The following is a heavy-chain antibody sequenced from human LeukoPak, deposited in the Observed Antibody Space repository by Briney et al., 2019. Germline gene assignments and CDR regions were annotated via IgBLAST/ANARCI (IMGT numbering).Heavy chain of an antibody. CDR2: IYYSGST. Sequence: SETLSLTCTVSGGSISSGGYYWSWIRQHPGKDLEWIGYIYYSGSTYYNPSLKSRVTISVDTSKNQFSLKLSSVTAADTAVYYCARDSGSGPRGHDYWGQGTLVTVSS. J-gene: IGHJ4*02. CDR3: ARDSGSGPRGHDY. CDR1: GGSISSGGYY. V-gene: IGHV4-31*03. D-gene: IGHD3-10*01.